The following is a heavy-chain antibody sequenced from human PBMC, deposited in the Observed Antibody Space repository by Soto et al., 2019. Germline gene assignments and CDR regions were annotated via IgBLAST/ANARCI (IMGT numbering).Heavy chain of an antibody. V-gene: IGHV1-69*12. Sequence: QVQLVQSGAEVKKPGSPVKVSCKASGGTFSSYAISWERQAPGQGLEWMGGIIPIFGTANYAQKFQGRVTITADESTSTAYMELSSLRSEDTAVYYCARVARTTVTTWRTQLGGDWFDPWGQGTLVTVSS. D-gene: IGHD4-17*01. J-gene: IGHJ5*02. CDR2: IIPIFGTA. CDR3: ARVARTTVTTWRTQLGGDWFDP. CDR1: GGTFSSYA.